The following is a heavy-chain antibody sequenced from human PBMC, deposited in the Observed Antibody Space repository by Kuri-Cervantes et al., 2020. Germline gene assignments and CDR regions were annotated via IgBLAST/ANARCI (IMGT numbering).Heavy chain of an antibody. D-gene: IGHD3-10*01. CDR3: AKRGGSGSYYNVRGGENYFDY. CDR1: GFTFDDYA. CDR2: IYSGGST. Sequence: GGSLRLSCAASGFTFDDYAMHWVRQAPGKGLEWVSVIYSGGSTYYADSVKGRFTISRDNSKNTLYLQMNSLRAEDTAVYYCAKRGGSGSYYNVRGGENYFDYWGQGTLVTVSS. J-gene: IGHJ4*02. V-gene: IGHV3-23*03.